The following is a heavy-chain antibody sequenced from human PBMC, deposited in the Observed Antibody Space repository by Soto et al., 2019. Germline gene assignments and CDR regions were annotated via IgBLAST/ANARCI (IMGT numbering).Heavy chain of an antibody. D-gene: IGHD1-26*01. CDR1: GFTFSSYA. CDR3: ARSIVGTTDY. CDR2: ISGSGGST. Sequence: RGSLILSCAASGFTFSSYAMSWVRQAPGKGLEWVSAISGSGGSTYYADSVKGRFTISRDNAKNSLYLQMNSLRAEDTAVYYCARSIVGTTDYWGQGTLVSVSS. J-gene: IGHJ4*02. V-gene: IGHV3-23*01.